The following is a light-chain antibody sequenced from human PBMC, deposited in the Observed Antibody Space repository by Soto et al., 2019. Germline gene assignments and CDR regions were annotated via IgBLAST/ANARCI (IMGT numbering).Light chain of an antibody. CDR2: AAS. Sequence: DIQMTQSPSSLSASVGDRVTITCRASQSITNYLNWYQQKPGKAPNLLIYAASNLQSGVPSRFSGSGSGTEFTLTISSLQPEDFATYYCQQSYTTPRTFGQGTRVEIK. J-gene: IGKJ1*01. V-gene: IGKV1-39*01. CDR1: QSITNY. CDR3: QQSYTTPRT.